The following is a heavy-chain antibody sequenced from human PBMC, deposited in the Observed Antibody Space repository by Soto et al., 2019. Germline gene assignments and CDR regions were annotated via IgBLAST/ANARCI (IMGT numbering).Heavy chain of an antibody. J-gene: IGHJ5*02. D-gene: IGHD3-22*01. V-gene: IGHV5-10-1*01. CDR3: ARKAKSGCFNCLDP. CDR1: EYSFTSYW. CDR2: IDPSDSYT. Sequence: GESLKISCKGSEYSFTSYWISWVRQMPGKGLEWMGRIDPSDSYTNYSPSFQGHVTISADKSISTAYLQWSSLKASDTAVYFWARKAKSGCFNCLDPWGQGTLVTVSS.